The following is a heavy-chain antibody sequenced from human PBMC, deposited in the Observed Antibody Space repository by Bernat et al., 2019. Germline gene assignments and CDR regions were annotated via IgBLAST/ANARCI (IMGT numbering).Heavy chain of an antibody. CDR2: ISGSGGST. CDR3: AKDRTLYDFWSGALSSYYYYGMDV. J-gene: IGHJ6*02. Sequence: EVQLLESGGGLVQPGGSLILSCAASGFTFSSYAMSWVRQAPGKGLEWVSAISGSGGSTYYADSVKGRFTISRDNSKNTLYLQMNSLRAEDTAVYYCAKDRTLYDFWSGALSSYYYYGMDVWGQGTAVTVSS. D-gene: IGHD3-3*01. CDR1: GFTFSSYA. V-gene: IGHV3-23*01.